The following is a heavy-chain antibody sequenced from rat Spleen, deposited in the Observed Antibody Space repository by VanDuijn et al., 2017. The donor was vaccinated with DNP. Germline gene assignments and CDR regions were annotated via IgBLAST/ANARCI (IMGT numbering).Heavy chain of an antibody. Sequence: EVQLVESGGGLVQSGRSLKLSCAASGFSFSDYYMAWVRQAPTKGLEWVASISTGGGNTYYRDSVKGRFTISRDNAKSTLYLQMNSLRSEDMATYYCARWYNSGYYFDYWGQGVMVTVSS. V-gene: IGHV5-25*01. CDR3: ARWYNSGYYFDY. CDR2: ISTGGGNT. CDR1: GFSFSDYY. D-gene: IGHD4-3*01. J-gene: IGHJ2*01.